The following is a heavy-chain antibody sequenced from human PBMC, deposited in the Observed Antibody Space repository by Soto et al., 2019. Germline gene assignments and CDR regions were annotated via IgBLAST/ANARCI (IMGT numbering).Heavy chain of an antibody. CDR2: TYPDDSDT. CDR1: GFNFPTFW. D-gene: IGHD4-4*01. CDR3: VRGKYSRPRGGLDV. Sequence: GESLKISCKHSGFNFPTFWIAWVRQMPWKGLEWMGTTYPDDSDTRYSPSFQGQVTISADKSIQTAYLQWGSLKASDSALYYCVRGKYSRPRGGLDVRGQAPPGTGSS. J-gene: IGHJ6*02. V-gene: IGHV5-51*01.